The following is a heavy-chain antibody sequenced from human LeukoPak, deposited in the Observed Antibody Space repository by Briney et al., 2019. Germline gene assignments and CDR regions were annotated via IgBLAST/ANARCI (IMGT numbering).Heavy chain of an antibody. CDR3: ARGAQRWGGFDP. V-gene: IGHV3-7*01. Sequence: GGSLRLSCVASGFTFSSRDWMTGVRQAPGKELGGVANIKQDGSEKNYVGSVKGRLTISRDNAKNSLYLQMNSLRAEDTAVYYCARGAQRWGGFDPWGRGTLVSVSS. D-gene: IGHD4-23*01. CDR1: GFTFSSRDW. CDR2: IKQDGSEK. J-gene: IGHJ5*02.